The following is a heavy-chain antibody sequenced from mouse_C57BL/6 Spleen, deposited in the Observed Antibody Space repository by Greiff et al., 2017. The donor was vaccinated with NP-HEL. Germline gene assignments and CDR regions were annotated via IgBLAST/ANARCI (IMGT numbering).Heavy chain of an antibody. CDR1: GYTFTSYW. Sequence: VQLQQPGAELVKPGASVKLSCKASGYTFTSYWMHWVKQRPGQGLEWIGMIHPNSGSTNYNEKFKSKATLTVDKSSSTAYMQLSSLTSEDSAVYYCARSPLITTVVSWYFDVWGTGTTVTVSS. V-gene: IGHV1-64*01. J-gene: IGHJ1*03. D-gene: IGHD1-1*01. CDR2: IHPNSGST. CDR3: ARSPLITTVVSWYFDV.